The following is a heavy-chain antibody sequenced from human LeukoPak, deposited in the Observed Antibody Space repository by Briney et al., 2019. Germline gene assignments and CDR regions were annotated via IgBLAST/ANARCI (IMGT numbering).Heavy chain of an antibody. V-gene: IGHV4-59*08. J-gene: IGHJ6*02. CDR2: IYYSGST. CDR1: GVSISSYY. D-gene: IGHD4-17*01. CDR3: ARMHDYGDFYCYYYYGMDV. Sequence: PSETLSLTCTVSGVSISSYYWSWIRQPPGKGLEWIGYIYYSGSTTYNPSLKSRVTISVDTSKNQFSLKLSSVTAADTAVYYCARMHDYGDFYCYYYYGMDVWGQGTTVTVSS.